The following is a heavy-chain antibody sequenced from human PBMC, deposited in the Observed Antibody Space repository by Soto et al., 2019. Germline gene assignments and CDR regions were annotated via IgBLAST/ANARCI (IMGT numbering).Heavy chain of an antibody. V-gene: IGHV1-3*01. CDR3: ATARIQYSSRWFGDS. J-gene: IGHJ4*02. Sequence: VASVKVSCKASGYTFTSYAMHWVRQAPGQRLEWMGWINAGNGNTKSSQRFQDRVTITRDTSASTAYMELSSLRSEDTAIYYCATARIQYSSRWFGDSWTQGTLVPVSS. CDR2: INAGNGNT. D-gene: IGHD6-19*01. CDR1: GYTFTSYA.